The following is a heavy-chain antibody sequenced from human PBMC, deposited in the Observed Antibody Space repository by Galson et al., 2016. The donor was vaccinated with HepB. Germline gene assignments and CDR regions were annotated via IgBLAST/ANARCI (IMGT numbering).Heavy chain of an antibody. D-gene: IGHD4-17*01. CDR2: IYWDGER. J-gene: IGHJ5*01. CDR1: GFSLGTSGVG. Sequence: PALVKPTQTLTLTCNFSGFSLGTSGVGVGWIRQPPGQALEWLALIYWDGERRYSPSLQGRLTITKDTSENQVVLTMTNMNNADTGTYYCARRPVRFSHVFDPWGQGTLVTVSS. V-gene: IGHV2-5*02. CDR3: ARRPVRFSHVFDP.